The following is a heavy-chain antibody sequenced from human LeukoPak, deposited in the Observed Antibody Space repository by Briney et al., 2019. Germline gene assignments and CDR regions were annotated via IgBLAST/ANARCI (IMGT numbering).Heavy chain of an antibody. D-gene: IGHD3-22*01. J-gene: IGHJ3*02. V-gene: IGHV3-7*04. CDR1: GFTFSSDW. CDR2: IQQDGSEK. Sequence: GGSLRLSCAASGFTFSSDWMSWGWQAPGNGLELEANIQQDGSEKNNVDSVQGRFTISRDNAKNSQYLQMNSLRAEATAVYYCARADDSSGYYYPDDAFDIWGQGTMVTVSS. CDR3: ARADDSSGYYYPDDAFDI.